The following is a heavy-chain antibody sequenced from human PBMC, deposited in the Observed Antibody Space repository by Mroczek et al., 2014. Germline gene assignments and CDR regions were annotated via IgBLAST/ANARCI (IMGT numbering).Heavy chain of an antibody. V-gene: IGHV4-59*01. CDR3: ASGDDFWSVPFDY. Sequence: QVQLQESGPGLVKPSETLSLTCTVSGGSISSYYWSWIRQPPGKGLEWIGYIYYSGSTNYNPSLKSRVTISVDTSKNQFSLKLSSVTAADTAVYYCASGDDFWSVPFDYWGQGTLVTVSS. J-gene: IGHJ4*02. D-gene: IGHD3-3*01. CDR1: GGSISSYY. CDR2: IYYSGST.